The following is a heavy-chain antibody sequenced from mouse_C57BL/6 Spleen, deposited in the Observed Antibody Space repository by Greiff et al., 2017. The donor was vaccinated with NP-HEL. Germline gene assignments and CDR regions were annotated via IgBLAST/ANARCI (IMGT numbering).Heavy chain of an antibody. CDR2: ILPGSGST. V-gene: IGHV1-9*01. Sequence: QVQLQQSGAELMKPGASVKLSCKATGYTFTGYWIEWVKQRPGHGLEWIGEILPGSGSTNYNEKFKGKATFTADTSSNTAYMQLSSLTTVDSDIYYFARKGIYYGNYLYAMDYWGQGTSVTVSS. CDR1: GYTFTGYW. CDR3: ARKGIYYGNYLYAMDY. J-gene: IGHJ4*01. D-gene: IGHD2-1*01.